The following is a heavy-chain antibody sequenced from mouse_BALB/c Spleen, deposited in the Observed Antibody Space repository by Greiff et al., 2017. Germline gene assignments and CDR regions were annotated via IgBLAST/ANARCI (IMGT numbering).Heavy chain of an antibody. CDR1: GFTFSDYY. V-gene: IGHV5-4*02. J-gene: IGHJ4*01. CDR2: ISDGGSYT. D-gene: IGHD2-10*01. Sequence: EVQLVESGGGLVKPGGSLKLSCAASGFTFSDYYMYWVRQTPEKRLEWVATISDGGSYTYYPDSVKGRFTISRDNAKNNLYLQMSSLKSEDTAMYYCARDRAYYGNYSHYAMDYWGQGTSVTVSS. CDR3: ARDRAYYGNYSHYAMDY.